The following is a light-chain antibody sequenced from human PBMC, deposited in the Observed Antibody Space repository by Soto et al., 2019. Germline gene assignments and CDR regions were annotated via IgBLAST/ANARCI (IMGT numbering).Light chain of an antibody. Sequence: DIQMTQCPSTRSASVGDRVTITCRASQSISSWLAWYQQIPGKAPKVLIYAASNLQSGVPSRFSGSGSGTDFTLTISSLQPEDFATYYCQQSYSTPITFSQGTRLEIK. CDR1: QSISSW. J-gene: IGKJ5*01. CDR2: AAS. CDR3: QQSYSTPIT. V-gene: IGKV1-39*01.